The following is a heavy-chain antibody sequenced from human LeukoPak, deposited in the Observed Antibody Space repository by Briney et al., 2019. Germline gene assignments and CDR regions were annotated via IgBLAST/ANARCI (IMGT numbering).Heavy chain of an antibody. CDR1: GGSFSGYY. Sequence: SETLSLTCAVYGGSFSGYYWSWIRQPPGKGLEWIGEINHSGSTNYNPSLKSRVTISVDTSKNQFSLKLSSVTAADTAVYYCASLRGTYYYGSGSYTPSRFDYWGQGTLVTVSS. J-gene: IGHJ4*02. CDR3: ASLRGTYYYGSGSYTPSRFDY. D-gene: IGHD3-10*01. CDR2: INHSGST. V-gene: IGHV4-34*01.